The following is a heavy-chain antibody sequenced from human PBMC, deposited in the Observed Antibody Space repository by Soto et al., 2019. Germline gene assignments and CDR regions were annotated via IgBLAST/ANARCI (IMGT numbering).Heavy chain of an antibody. J-gene: IGHJ4*02. D-gene: IGHD3-22*01. CDR3: AKGDYYDSSGYDY. CDR1: GFTFSSYA. CDR2: ISGSGGST. V-gene: IGHV3-23*01. Sequence: GGSLRLSCAASGFTFSSYAMSWVRQAPGKGLEWVSAISGSGGSTYYADSVKGRFTISRDNSKNTLYLQRNSLRAEDTAVYYCAKGDYYDSSGYDYWGQGTLVTVSS.